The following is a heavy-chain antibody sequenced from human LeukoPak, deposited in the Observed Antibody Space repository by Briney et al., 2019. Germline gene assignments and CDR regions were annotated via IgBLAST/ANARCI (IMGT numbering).Heavy chain of an antibody. D-gene: IGHD3-22*01. Sequence: SETLSLTCAVSGYSISSSNWWGGIRQPPGKGVEWVGYIYYSGSIYYNPSLKSRVTMSVDTSKNQFSLKLSSVTAVDTAVYYCARTLGHYDSSGYLDWYFDLWGRGTLVTVSS. CDR2: IYYSGSI. CDR3: ARTLGHYDSSGYLDWYFDL. CDR1: GYSISSSNW. V-gene: IGHV4-28*05. J-gene: IGHJ2*01.